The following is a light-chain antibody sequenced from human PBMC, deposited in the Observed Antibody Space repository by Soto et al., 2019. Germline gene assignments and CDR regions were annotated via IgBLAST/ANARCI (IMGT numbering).Light chain of an antibody. Sequence: IQMTQSPSSLSASVGDRFTITCRASQGIDRWLAWYQQKPGKAPKVLIYAASSLRSGVPSRFSGSGSGTDFTFTISSLQPEDIATYYCQQYDNLPITFGQGTRLEIK. CDR3: QQYDNLPIT. V-gene: IGKV1-12*01. CDR2: AAS. J-gene: IGKJ5*01. CDR1: QGIDRW.